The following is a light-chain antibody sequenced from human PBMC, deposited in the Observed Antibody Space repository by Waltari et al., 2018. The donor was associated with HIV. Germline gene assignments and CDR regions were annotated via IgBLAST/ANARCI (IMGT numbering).Light chain of an antibody. CDR1: TPNIGAIY. J-gene: IGLJ1*01. CDR2: SND. V-gene: IGLV1-47*01. Sequence: QPVLSQPPSMSGAPGQRFPLPCSGNTPNIGAIYVYWFQHGPDAAPKLFIFSNDRRPSGVPGRVSGSKAGTSAYLAISGLRPEDEADYYCATWDDNLNTYVFGPGTRLSVL. CDR3: ATWDDNLNTYV.